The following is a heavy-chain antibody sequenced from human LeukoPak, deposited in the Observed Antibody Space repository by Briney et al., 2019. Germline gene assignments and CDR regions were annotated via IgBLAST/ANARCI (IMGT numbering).Heavy chain of an antibody. V-gene: IGHV3-30*18. Sequence: GRSLRLSCAASGFTFSSYGMHWVRQAPGKGLEWVAVISYDGSNKYYADSVKGRFTISRDNSKNTLYLQMNSLRAEDTAVYYCAKALMTTVTRNRKKTYYFDYWGQGTLVTVSS. J-gene: IGHJ4*02. D-gene: IGHD4-17*01. CDR3: AKALMTTVTRNRKKTYYFDY. CDR1: GFTFSSYG. CDR2: ISYDGSNK.